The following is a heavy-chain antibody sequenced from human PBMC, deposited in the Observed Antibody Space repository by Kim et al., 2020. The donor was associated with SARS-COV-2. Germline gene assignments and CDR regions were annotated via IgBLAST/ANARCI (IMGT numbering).Heavy chain of an antibody. CDR2: K. CDR3: ATQSARAFDY. J-gene: IGHJ4*02. V-gene: IGHV3-33*01. Sequence: KSYADSVKGRFTIPRDNSKNTLYLQMNSLRAEDTAGYYCATQSARAFDYWGQGTLVTVSS.